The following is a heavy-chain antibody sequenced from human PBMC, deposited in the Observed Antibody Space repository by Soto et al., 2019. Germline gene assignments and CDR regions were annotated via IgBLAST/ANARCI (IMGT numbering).Heavy chain of an antibody. CDR3: TTASLNA. D-gene: IGHD6-6*01. CDR2: IKSKDVGATT. V-gene: IGHV3-15*07. J-gene: IGHJ3*01. Sequence: GGSLRLSCVVSGFTFSEAWMNWVRQAPGKGLEWVGRIKSKDVGATTDYAAPVKGKFTISRDDSKNTLFLQMNSLKTGDTAMYYGTTASLNAWGQGAMVAVS. CDR1: GFTFSEAW.